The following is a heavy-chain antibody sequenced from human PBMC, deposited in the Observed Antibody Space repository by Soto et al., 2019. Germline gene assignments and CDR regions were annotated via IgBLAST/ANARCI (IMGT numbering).Heavy chain of an antibody. Sequence: HPGGSLRLSCAASGFTFSSYAMSWVRQAPGKGLGWVSPISGSGGSTYYADSVKGRFTISRDNSKNTLYLQMNSLRAEDTAVYYCAKVGRDYYGSGIGGAFDIWGQGTMVTVSS. CDR2: ISGSGGST. J-gene: IGHJ3*02. V-gene: IGHV3-23*01. D-gene: IGHD3-10*01. CDR1: GFTFSSYA. CDR3: AKVGRDYYGSGIGGAFDI.